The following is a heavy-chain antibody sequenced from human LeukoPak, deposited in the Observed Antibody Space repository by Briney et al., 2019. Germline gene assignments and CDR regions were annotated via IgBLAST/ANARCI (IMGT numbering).Heavy chain of an antibody. CDR1: GFTFDDYA. CDR3: AKAPYYYGMDV. V-gene: IGHV3-9*01. Sequence: GGSLRLSCAASGFTFDDYAMHWVRQAPGKGLEWVSGISWNSGSIGYADSVKGRFTISRDNAKNSLYLQMNRLRAEDTALYYCAKAPYYYGMDVWGQGTTVTVSS. J-gene: IGHJ6*02. CDR2: ISWNSGSI.